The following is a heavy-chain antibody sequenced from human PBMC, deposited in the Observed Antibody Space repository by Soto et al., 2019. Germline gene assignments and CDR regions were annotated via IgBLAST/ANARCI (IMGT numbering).Heavy chain of an antibody. CDR2: TSYDGSTK. Sequence: QVQLVESGGGVVQPGRSLRLSCAASGFTFSRYTMHWVRQAPGKGLEGVAVTSYDGSTKYYADSVKGRFTISRDNSKNTLYLQIDSLRAEDTAVYYCAKDGGFDYGFWYFDLWGRGTLVTVSS. J-gene: IGHJ2*01. CDR3: AKDGGFDYGFWYFDL. V-gene: IGHV3-30-3*01. D-gene: IGHD4-17*01. CDR1: GFTFSRYT.